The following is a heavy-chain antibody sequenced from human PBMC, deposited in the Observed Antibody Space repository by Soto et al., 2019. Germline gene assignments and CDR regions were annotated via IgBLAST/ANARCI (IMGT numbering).Heavy chain of an antibody. CDR1: GGTFNTYT. V-gene: IGHV1-69*01. CDR3: ARIPRYSFPTSDPLDN. D-gene: IGHD1-26*01. Sequence: QVQLVQSGTDVKKPGSSVTVSCKASGGTFNTYTFSWVRQAPGQGLEWMGSIIPIFGTTHYAQSFQGRLSITADQSSTTTYMELRSLTSHDTALYNCARIPRYSFPTSDPLDNWGQGTLVTVSS. J-gene: IGHJ1*01. CDR2: IIPIFGTT.